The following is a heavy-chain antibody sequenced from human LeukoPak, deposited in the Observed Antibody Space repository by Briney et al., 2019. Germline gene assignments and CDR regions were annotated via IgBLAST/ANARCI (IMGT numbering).Heavy chain of an antibody. Sequence: GGSLRLSCAASGFTFSSYAMSWVRQAPGKGLEWVSAISGSGGSTYYADSVKGRFTISSDNSKDTLYLQMNGLRAEDTAVYFCASLSVEMTTIDYWGQGTLVTVSS. V-gene: IGHV3-23*01. CDR2: ISGSGGST. CDR1: GFTFSSYA. D-gene: IGHD5-24*01. CDR3: ASLSVEMTTIDY. J-gene: IGHJ4*02.